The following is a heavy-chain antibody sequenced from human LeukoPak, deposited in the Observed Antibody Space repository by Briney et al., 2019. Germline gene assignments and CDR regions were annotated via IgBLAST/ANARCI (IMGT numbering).Heavy chain of an antibody. Sequence: GGSLRLSCAASGFTFSSYWMHWVRQAPGKGLVWVSRINTDGSSTTYADSVKGRFTISRDNAKNSLYLQMNSLRAEDTAVYYCAGIHYSDAFDIWGQGTTVTVSS. CDR2: INTDGSST. D-gene: IGHD2-21*01. CDR1: GFTFSSYW. V-gene: IGHV3-74*01. J-gene: IGHJ3*02. CDR3: AGIHYSDAFDI.